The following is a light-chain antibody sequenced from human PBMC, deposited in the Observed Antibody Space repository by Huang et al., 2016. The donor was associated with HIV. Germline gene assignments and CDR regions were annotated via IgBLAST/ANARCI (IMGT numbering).Light chain of an antibody. Sequence: DIVLTQSPATLSLSPGERATLSCRASQSVSSYLAWYQHKPGQAPRLLIYDASNRATDIPARFRGSGSGTDFTLSISSLEPEDFAVYYCQQRSNWPLTFGGGTKVEVK. CDR1: QSVSSY. J-gene: IGKJ4*01. CDR2: DAS. V-gene: IGKV3-11*01. CDR3: QQRSNWPLT.